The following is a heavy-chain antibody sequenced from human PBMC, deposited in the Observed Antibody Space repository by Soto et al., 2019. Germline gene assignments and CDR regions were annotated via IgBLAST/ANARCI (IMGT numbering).Heavy chain of an antibody. Sequence: QVQLVESGGGVVQPGRSLRLSCAASGFTFSSYGMHWVRQAPGKGLEWVAVISYDGSNKYYADSVKGRFTISRDNSKNTLYLQMNSLRAEDTAVYYCARGKYYYYGMDVWGQGPTVTVSS. J-gene: IGHJ6*02. CDR1: GFTFSSYG. V-gene: IGHV3-30*03. CDR3: ARGKYYYYGMDV. CDR2: ISYDGSNK.